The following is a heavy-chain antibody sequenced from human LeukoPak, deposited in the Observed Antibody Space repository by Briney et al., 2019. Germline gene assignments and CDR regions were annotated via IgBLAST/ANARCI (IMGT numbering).Heavy chain of an antibody. J-gene: IGHJ6*03. CDR3: ARGRTTVTSSYYYYYYMDV. V-gene: IGHV4-4*07. Sequence: SETLSLTCTVSGASIRNKYWSWIRQPAGKGLEWIGRIYSSGNTNYNPSLKSRITMSVDTSKNQFSLKLNSVTAADTAVYYCARGRTTVTSSYYYYYYMDVWGKGTTVTVSS. CDR1: GASIRNKY. CDR2: IYSSGNT. D-gene: IGHD4-17*01.